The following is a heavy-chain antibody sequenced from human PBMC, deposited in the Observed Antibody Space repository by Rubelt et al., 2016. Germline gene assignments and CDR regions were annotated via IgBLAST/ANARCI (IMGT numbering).Heavy chain of an antibody. V-gene: IGHV1-3*01. J-gene: IGHJ6*02. CDR3: ARGIRAILYYGMDV. Sequence: QVQLVQSGAEVKKPGASVKVSCKASGYTFTSYAMHWVRQAPGQRLEWMGWINAGNGNTKYSQKFQGRVTITRDTSASTAYMELSSLRSEDTAVYYCARGIRAILYYGMDVWGQGTTVTVSS. CDR2: INAGNGNT. D-gene: IGHD3-3*02. CDR1: GYTFTSYA.